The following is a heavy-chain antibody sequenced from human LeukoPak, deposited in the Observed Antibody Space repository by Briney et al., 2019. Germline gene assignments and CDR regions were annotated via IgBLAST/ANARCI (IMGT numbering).Heavy chain of an antibody. Sequence: SETLSLTCIVSGFSISSDDCWGWIRQPPGKGQEWIGSISNRGSPYYNPSLKSRVTMSVDTPNNQFSLRLSPVTAADTAVYYCVRDGGFYYTASPNSWFDPWGQGTLVTVSS. CDR3: VRDGGFYYTASPNSWFDP. D-gene: IGHD2-15*01. CDR1: GFSISSDDC. CDR2: ISNRGSP. J-gene: IGHJ5*02. V-gene: IGHV4-38-2*02.